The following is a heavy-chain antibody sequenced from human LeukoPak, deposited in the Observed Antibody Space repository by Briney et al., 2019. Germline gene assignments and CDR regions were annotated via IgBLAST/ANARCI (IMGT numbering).Heavy chain of an antibody. CDR2: ITRTGRI. Sequence: SETLSLTCAVYGGSFSGYYWSWIRQPPEKGLDWIGEITRTGRINYNPALKGRVTMSLDTSKNQFSLELSSMTAADTAVYYCARDRAPYDFWSGSPASYGWFDPWGQGTLVTVSS. J-gene: IGHJ5*02. V-gene: IGHV4-34*01. CDR1: GGSFSGYY. D-gene: IGHD3-3*01. CDR3: ARDRAPYDFWSGSPASYGWFDP.